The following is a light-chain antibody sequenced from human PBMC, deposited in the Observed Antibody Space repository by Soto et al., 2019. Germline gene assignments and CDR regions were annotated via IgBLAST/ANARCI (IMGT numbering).Light chain of an antibody. V-gene: IGLV3-21*02. CDR3: QVWDYDTDHFV. CDR2: ADS. CDR1: NIGSKS. Sequence: SYELTQATSVSVAPGQTARIGCGGDNIGSKSVHWYQQRPGQAPVLVVYADSDRPSGIPERFSGSNPGNTATLTISRVEAGDEADYYCQVWDYDTDHFVFGPGTKLTVL. J-gene: IGLJ1*01.